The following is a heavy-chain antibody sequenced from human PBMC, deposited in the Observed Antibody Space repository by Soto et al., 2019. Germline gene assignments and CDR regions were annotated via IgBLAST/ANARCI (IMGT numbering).Heavy chain of an antibody. V-gene: IGHV3-23*01. CDR1: GFTFSSYA. Sequence: EVQLLESGGGLVQPGGSLRLSCAASGFTFSSYAMSWVRQAPGKGLEWVSAISGSGGSTYYADSVKGRFTISRDNSKNTLYLQMISLRAEDTAVYYCAKGTYSYGSWGMDVWGQGTTVTVSS. D-gene: IGHD5-18*01. J-gene: IGHJ6*02. CDR3: AKGTYSYGSWGMDV. CDR2: ISGSGGST.